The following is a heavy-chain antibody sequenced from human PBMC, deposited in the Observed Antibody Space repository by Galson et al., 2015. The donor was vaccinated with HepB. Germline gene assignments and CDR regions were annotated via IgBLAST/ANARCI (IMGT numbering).Heavy chain of an antibody. CDR1: GFTFSSYG. J-gene: IGHJ4*02. V-gene: IGHV3-30*18. D-gene: IGHD2-15*01. Sequence: SLRLSCAASGFTFSSYGMHWVRQAPGKGLEWVAVISYDGSSKYYADSVKGRFTISRDNSKNTLYLQMNSLRAEDTAVYYCAKDGAVVVAAIRLDDVYLDYWGQGTLVTVSS. CDR3: AKDGAVVVAAIRLDDVYLDY. CDR2: ISYDGSSK.